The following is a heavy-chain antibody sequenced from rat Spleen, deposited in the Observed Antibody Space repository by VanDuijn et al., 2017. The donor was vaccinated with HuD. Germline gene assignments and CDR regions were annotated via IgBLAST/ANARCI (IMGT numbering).Heavy chain of an antibody. CDR1: GFTFSDYN. Sequence: EVQLVESGGGFVQPGRSLKLSCAASGFTFSDYNMAWVRQAPKKGLEWVATISYDGSSTYYRDSVKGRFTISRDNAKSTLYLQMDSLRSEDTATYYCARRHYGYTDYFDYWGQGVMVTVSS. V-gene: IGHV5-7*01. J-gene: IGHJ2*01. CDR2: ISYDGSST. D-gene: IGHD1-11*01. CDR3: ARRHYGYTDYFDY.